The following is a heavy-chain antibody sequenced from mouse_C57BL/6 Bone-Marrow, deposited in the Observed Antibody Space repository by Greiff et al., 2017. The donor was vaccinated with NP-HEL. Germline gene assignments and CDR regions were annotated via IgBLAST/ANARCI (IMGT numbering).Heavy chain of an antibody. CDR1: GFSLTSYG. CDR2: IWGDGST. D-gene: IGHD2-4*01. CDR3: AKEGLPYYYAMDY. V-gene: IGHV2-3*01. Sequence: QVQLKESGPGLVAPSQSLSITCTVSGFSLTSYGVSWVRQPPGKGLEWLGVIWGDGSTNYHSALISRPSISKDNSKSQILLKLNILQTYDTATDYCAKEGLPYYYAMDYWGQGTSVTVSS. J-gene: IGHJ4*01.